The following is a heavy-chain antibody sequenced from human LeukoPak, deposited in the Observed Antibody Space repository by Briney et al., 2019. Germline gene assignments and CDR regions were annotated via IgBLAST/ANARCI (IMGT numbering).Heavy chain of an antibody. CDR3: ATGGRSNYYDSSGYYAYDVFDI. CDR2: IIPIFGTA. V-gene: IGHV1-69*05. CDR1: GYRFNSYY. D-gene: IGHD3-22*01. J-gene: IGHJ3*02. Sequence: GASVKVSCKASGYRFNSYYMHWVRQAPGQGLEWMGGIIPIFGTANYAQKFQGRVTITTDESTSTAYMELSSLRSEDTAVYYCATGGRSNYYDSSGYYAYDVFDIWGQGTMVTVSS.